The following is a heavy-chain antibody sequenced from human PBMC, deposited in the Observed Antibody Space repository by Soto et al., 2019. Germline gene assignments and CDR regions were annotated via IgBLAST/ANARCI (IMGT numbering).Heavy chain of an antibody. D-gene: IGHD2-2*01. CDR3: ARGRRDSVVVPAADYFDY. Sequence: SVKVSCKASGGTFSSYAISWVRQAPGQGLEWMGGIIPIFGTANYAQKFQGRVTITADESTSTAYIDLSSLRSEDTAVYYCARGRRDSVVVPAADYFDYWGQGTLVTVSS. V-gene: IGHV1-69*13. CDR1: GGTFSSYA. J-gene: IGHJ4*02. CDR2: IIPIFGTA.